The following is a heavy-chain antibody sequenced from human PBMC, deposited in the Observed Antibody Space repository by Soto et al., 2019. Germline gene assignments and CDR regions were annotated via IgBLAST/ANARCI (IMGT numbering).Heavy chain of an antibody. CDR1: GFTFSSYA. CDR2: ISGSGGST. V-gene: IGHV3-23*01. J-gene: IGHJ4*02. D-gene: IGHD6-13*01. CDR3: ARRGPGTYFDY. Sequence: EVQLLDSGGGLVQPGGSLRLSCAASGFTFSSYAMNWVRQAPGKGLEWVSVISGSGGSTYYADSVKGRFTISRDNSKNTLYREMNSLRGEDTAVYYCARRGPGTYFDYWGQGSLVTVSS.